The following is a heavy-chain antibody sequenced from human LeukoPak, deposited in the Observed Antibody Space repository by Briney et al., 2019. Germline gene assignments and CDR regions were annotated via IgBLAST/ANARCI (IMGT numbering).Heavy chain of an antibody. CDR1: EGTFSSYA. CDR2: IIPILGIA. J-gene: IGHJ6*02. Sequence: SVKVSCKASEGTFSSYAISWVRQAPGQGLEWMGRIIPILGIANYAQKFQGRVTITADKSTSTAYMELSSLRSEDTAVYYCASCVGGGSCYSYYYYYGMDIWGQGTTVTVSS. V-gene: IGHV1-69*04. CDR3: ASCVGGGSCYSYYYYYGMDI. D-gene: IGHD2-15*01.